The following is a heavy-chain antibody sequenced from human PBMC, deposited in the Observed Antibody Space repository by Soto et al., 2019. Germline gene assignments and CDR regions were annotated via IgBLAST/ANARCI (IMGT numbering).Heavy chain of an antibody. D-gene: IGHD1-26*01. V-gene: IGHV4-28*01. J-gene: IGHJ4*02. CDR2: IYYSGTT. Sequence: QVQLQESGPGLVKPSDTLSLTCAVSGYSISSSNWWGWIRQPPGKGLEWIGYIYYSGTTSYNPSLKXRXTXSXXTSKNQFSLKLTSVTAVDTAVYYCARREIQGPIDYWGQGTLVTVSS. CDR3: ARREIQGPIDY. CDR1: GYSISSSNW.